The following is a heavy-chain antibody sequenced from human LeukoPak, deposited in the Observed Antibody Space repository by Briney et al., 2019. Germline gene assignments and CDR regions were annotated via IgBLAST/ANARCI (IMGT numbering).Heavy chain of an antibody. D-gene: IGHD2-8*01. CDR2: ISGSGGNT. J-gene: IGHJ4*02. V-gene: IGHV3-23*01. Sequence: GGSLRLSCAASGFTFSSYAMSWVRQAPGKGLEWVSGISGSGGNTYYADSVKGRFTIFRDNSKNTLFLQMNSLRAEDTAVCYCAKDSDCTSGVCYTFFDYWGQGTLVTVSS. CDR3: AKDSDCTSGVCYTFFDY. CDR1: GFTFSSYA.